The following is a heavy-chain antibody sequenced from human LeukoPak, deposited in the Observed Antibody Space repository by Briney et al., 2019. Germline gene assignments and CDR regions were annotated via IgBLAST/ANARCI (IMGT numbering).Heavy chain of an antibody. CDR1: GFTFSSHG. Sequence: GGSLRLSCAASGFTFSSHGMSWVRQGPGKGLEWVSGISGSGGDTYYADSVKGRFTISRDNSKSTLYLQMNSLRAEDTAVYYCARAVRYFDYLLGPPDYWGQGTLVTVSS. J-gene: IGHJ4*02. CDR3: ARAVRYFDYLLGPPDY. CDR2: ISGSGGDT. D-gene: IGHD3-9*01. V-gene: IGHV3-23*01.